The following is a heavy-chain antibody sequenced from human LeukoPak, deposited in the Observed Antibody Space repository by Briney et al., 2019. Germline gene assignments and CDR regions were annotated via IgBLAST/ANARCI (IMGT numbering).Heavy chain of an antibody. Sequence: GGSLRLSCAASGFTFSNSWMNWVRQAPGKGLEWLANIKGDGNQKNYMDSVKGRFVISRDNTKNALYLQMNSLRADDTAVYFCARDSTWLLDYWGQGTLITVSS. CDR3: ARDSTWLLDY. J-gene: IGHJ4*02. CDR1: GFTFSNSW. D-gene: IGHD6-19*01. CDR2: IKGDGNQK. V-gene: IGHV3-7*03.